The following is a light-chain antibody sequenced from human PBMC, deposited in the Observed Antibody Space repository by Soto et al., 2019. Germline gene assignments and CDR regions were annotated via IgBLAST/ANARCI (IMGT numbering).Light chain of an antibody. Sequence: EIVLTQSPATLSLSPGERATLSCRASQSVSSYLAWYQQKPGQAPRLLIYDASNRATGIPARFSGSGSGTDFTLTISSLEPEYFAVYYYQQRNNCPLSSGGGTKVEIK. J-gene: IGKJ4*01. CDR1: QSVSSY. CDR3: QQRNNCPLS. CDR2: DAS. V-gene: IGKV3-11*01.